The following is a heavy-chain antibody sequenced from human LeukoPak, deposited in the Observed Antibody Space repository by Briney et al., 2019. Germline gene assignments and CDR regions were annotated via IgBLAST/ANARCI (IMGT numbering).Heavy chain of an antibody. CDR3: ATYRQVLLPFES. CDR1: GFTFSNYA. CDR2: ISGSGSTT. V-gene: IGHV3-23*01. Sequence: PGGSLRLSCAASGFTFSNYAMNWVRQAPGKGLELVSGISGSGSTTYYADSVKGRFTISRDNAKNTLYLQMNSLRAEDTAIYYCATYRQVLLPFESWGQGTLVTVSS. J-gene: IGHJ4*02. D-gene: IGHD2-8*02.